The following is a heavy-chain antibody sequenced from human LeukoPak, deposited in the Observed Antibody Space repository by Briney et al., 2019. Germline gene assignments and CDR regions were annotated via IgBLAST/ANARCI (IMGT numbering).Heavy chain of an antibody. D-gene: IGHD5-18*01. CDR1: GGSISSSSAY. CDR2: IYYSTNT. V-gene: IGHV4-39*01. J-gene: IGHJ4*02. CDR3: VSPRGFSYGYFDY. Sequence: PSETLSLTCTVSGGSISSSSAYWGWIRQPPGKGLEWIGHIYYSTNTYYNPSLKSRVTISADTSKNQFSLTLGSVSATDTAVYYCVSPRGFSYGYFDYWGQGTLVTV.